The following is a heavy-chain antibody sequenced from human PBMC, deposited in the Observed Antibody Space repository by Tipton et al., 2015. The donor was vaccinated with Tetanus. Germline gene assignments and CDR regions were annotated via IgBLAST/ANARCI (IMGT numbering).Heavy chain of an antibody. CDR2: IHYSGST. Sequence: TLSLTCSVSGDSISSGGHYWGWIRQHPGKGLEWIGNIHYSGSTFYNPSLKSRVTISVDTSKNQFSLKLNSVTAADTAVYYCAREGAPRAFDIGGQGTMVTVSS. CDR1: GDSISSGGHY. CDR3: AREGAPRAFDI. V-gene: IGHV4-31*03. J-gene: IGHJ3*02.